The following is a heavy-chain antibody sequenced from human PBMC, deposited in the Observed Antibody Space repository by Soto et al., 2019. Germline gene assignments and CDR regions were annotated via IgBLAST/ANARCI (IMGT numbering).Heavy chain of an antibody. CDR1: GYSFPGFW. Sequence: GESLKISCGASGYSFPGFWIGWVRQMPGKGLEWMGIIFPADSDTRYSPSFQGQVTISADKSISTAYLEWSSLKASDTAMYYCARRGAGYNYDYWGQGTLVTVSS. D-gene: IGHD5-12*01. V-gene: IGHV5-51*01. J-gene: IGHJ4*02. CDR2: IFPADSDT. CDR3: ARRGAGYNYDY.